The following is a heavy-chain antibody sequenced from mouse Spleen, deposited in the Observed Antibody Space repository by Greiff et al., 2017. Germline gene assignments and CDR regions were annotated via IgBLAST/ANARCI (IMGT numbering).Heavy chain of an antibody. CDR1: GFSLTSYG. CDR2: IWSDGST. D-gene: IGHD1-1*01. V-gene: IGHV2-6-1*01. CDR3: ARQGGTTVVGAMDY. Sequence: QVQLKESGPGLVAPSQSLSITCTVSGFSLTSYGVPWVRQPPGKGLEWLVVIWSDGSTTYNSALESRLSISKDNSKSQVFLKMNSPQTDDTAMYYCARQGGTTVVGAMDYWGQGTSGNVSS. J-gene: IGHJ4*01.